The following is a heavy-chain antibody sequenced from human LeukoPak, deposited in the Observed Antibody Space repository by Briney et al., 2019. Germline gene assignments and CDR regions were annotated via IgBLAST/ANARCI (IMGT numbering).Heavy chain of an antibody. CDR2: IYYSGST. D-gene: IGHD2-15*01. CDR1: GGSISSYY. J-gene: IGHJ5*02. CDR3: ARMVAATVGFDP. V-gene: IGHV4-59*08. Sequence: SETLSLTCTVSGGSISSYYWSWIRQPPGKGLEWIVYIYYSGSTNYNPSLKSRVTISVDTSKNQFSLKLSSVTAADTAVYYCARMVAATVGFDPWGQGTLVTVSS.